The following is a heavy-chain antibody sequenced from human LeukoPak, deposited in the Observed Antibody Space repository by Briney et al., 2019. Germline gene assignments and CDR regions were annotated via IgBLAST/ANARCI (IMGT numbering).Heavy chain of an antibody. CDR3: ARIGSSAYSNYFDY. J-gene: IGHJ4*02. D-gene: IGHD3-22*01. CDR1: GGSFSGYY. Sequence: SETLSLTCAVYGGSFSGYYWSWIRQPPVKGLEWIGEINHSGSTNYNPSLKSRVTISVDTSKNQFSLKLSSVTAADTAVYYCARIGSSAYSNYFDYWGQGTLVTVSS. CDR2: INHSGST. V-gene: IGHV4-34*01.